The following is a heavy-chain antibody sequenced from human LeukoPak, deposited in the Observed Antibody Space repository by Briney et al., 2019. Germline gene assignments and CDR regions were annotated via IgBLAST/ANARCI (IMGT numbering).Heavy chain of an antibody. CDR1: GGSFSGYY. CDR2: INHSGST. Sequence: SETLSLTCAVYGGSFSGYYWSWIRQPPGKGLEWIGEINHSGSTNYNPSLKSRVTISVDTSKNQFSLKLSSVTAADTAVYYCARDFLDLEMATIQIDYWGQGTLVTVSS. CDR3: ARDFLDLEMATIQIDY. V-gene: IGHV4-34*01. J-gene: IGHJ4*02. D-gene: IGHD5-24*01.